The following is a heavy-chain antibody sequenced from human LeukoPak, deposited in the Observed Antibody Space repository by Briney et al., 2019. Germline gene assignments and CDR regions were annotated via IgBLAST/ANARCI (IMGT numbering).Heavy chain of an antibody. CDR3: ARGLGLCSGGSCYTTSIPA. CDR1: GYTFNDYW. D-gene: IGHD2-15*01. J-gene: IGHJ3*01. Sequence: GESLRISCKTSGYTFNDYWIAWVRQMPGEGLEWMGIIYPGDFDIRYSPSFQGQVTISVDKSNTTAYLQWRSLKASDTAMYYCARGLGLCSGGSCYTTSIPAWGHGTLVTVSS. CDR2: IYPGDFDI. V-gene: IGHV5-51*01.